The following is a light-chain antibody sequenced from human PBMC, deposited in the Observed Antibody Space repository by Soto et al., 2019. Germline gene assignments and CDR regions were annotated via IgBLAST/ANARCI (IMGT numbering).Light chain of an antibody. CDR2: DAS. CDR1: QSISRW. J-gene: IGKJ1*01. CDR3: QQYNAYSTWT. V-gene: IGKV1-5*01. Sequence: DIQMTQSPSSLSASVGDRVTITCRASQSISRWLAWYQQKPGKAPKVLIWDASSLQRGVPSRFSGSGSGTEITLTISSLQPDDFATYYCQQYNAYSTWTFGQGTKVDIK.